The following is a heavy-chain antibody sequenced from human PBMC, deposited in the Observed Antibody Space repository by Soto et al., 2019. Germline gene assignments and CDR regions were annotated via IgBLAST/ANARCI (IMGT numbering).Heavy chain of an antibody. V-gene: IGHV3-23*01. Sequence: GGSLRVSCAASGFPFSSYAMSWVRQAPGKGLEWVSGIGGSGGDKFYADSVKGRFTVSRDNAENTLSLELNSLRVEDTAIYYCARRSWRGRDDYSGQGILVPVST. D-gene: IGHD3-3*01. J-gene: IGHJ4*02. CDR2: IGGSGGDK. CDR3: ARRSWRGRDDY. CDR1: GFPFSSYA.